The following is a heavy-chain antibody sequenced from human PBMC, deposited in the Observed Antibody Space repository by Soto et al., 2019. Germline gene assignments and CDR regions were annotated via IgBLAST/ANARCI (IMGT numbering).Heavy chain of an antibody. CDR1: GYTLTELS. CDR2: FDPEDAEI. J-gene: IGHJ6*02. V-gene: IGHV1-24*01. D-gene: IGHD3-22*01. Sequence: ASVKVSCKVSGYTLTELSMHWVRQAPGKGLEWMGGFDPEDAEIIYAQKFQGRVTMTEDTSTDTAYMELSSLRSENTAVYYCAGITMIVVGAYGMDVWGQGTTVTV. CDR3: AGITMIVVGAYGMDV.